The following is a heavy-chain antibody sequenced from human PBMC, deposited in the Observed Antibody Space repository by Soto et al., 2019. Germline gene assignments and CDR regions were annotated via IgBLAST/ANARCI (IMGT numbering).Heavy chain of an antibody. D-gene: IGHD2-15*01. CDR1: GFTFSSYA. CDR3: AKESSSDIVVVVAATPFDY. V-gene: IGHV3-23*01. Sequence: GGSLRLSCAASGFTFSSYAMSWVRQAPGKGLEWVSAISGSGGSTYYADSVKGRFTISRDNSKNTLYLQMNSLRAEDTAVYYCAKESSSDIVVVVAATPFDYWGQGTLVTVSS. CDR2: ISGSGGST. J-gene: IGHJ4*02.